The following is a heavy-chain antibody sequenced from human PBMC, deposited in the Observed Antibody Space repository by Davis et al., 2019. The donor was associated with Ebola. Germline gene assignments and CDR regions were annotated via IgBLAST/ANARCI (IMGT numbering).Heavy chain of an antibody. CDR2: MSHSSNTI. CDR3: AREVEWELLLPHFDY. V-gene: IGHV3-48*02. CDR1: GFTFSTYA. J-gene: IGHJ4*02. D-gene: IGHD1-26*01. Sequence: GGSLRLSCAASGFTFSTYAMNWVRQAPGKGLEWVSYMSHSSNTIYYADSVKGRFTISRDNAKNSLYLQMNSLKDEDTAVYYCAREVEWELLLPHFDYWGQGTLVTVSS.